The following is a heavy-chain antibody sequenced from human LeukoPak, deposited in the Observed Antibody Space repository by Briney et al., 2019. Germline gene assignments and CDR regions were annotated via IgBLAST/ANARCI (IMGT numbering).Heavy chain of an antibody. CDR3: ARDREDTAMVPLDY. V-gene: IGHV1-18*01. D-gene: IGHD5-18*01. CDR2: ISAYNGNT. J-gene: IGHJ4*02. Sequence: ASVTVSCKASGYTFTSYGISWVRQAPGQGLEWMGWISAYNGNTNYAQKLQGRVTMTTDTSTSTAYMELRSLRSDDTAVYYCARDREDTAMVPLDYWGQGTLVTVSS. CDR1: GYTFTSYG.